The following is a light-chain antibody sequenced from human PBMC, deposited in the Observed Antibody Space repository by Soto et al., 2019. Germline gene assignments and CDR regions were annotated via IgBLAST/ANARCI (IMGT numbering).Light chain of an antibody. Sequence: DIQMTQSPSSLSASVVDRFTITCRASQSISSWLAWYQQKPGKAPKLLIYDASSLESGVPSRFSGSGSGTEFTLTISSLQPDDFATYYCQQYNSYSPTFGQGTKV. J-gene: IGKJ1*01. CDR3: QQYNSYSPT. CDR2: DAS. CDR1: QSISSW. V-gene: IGKV1-5*01.